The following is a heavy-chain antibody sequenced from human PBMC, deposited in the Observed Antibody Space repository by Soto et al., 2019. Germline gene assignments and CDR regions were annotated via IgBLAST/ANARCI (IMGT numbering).Heavy chain of an antibody. CDR2: IYWDDDK. Sequence: QITLKESGPTLVKPTQTLTLTCTFSGFSLSTSGVGVGWIRQPPGKALEWLALIYWDDDKRYSPSLKSRLTITKDTSKNQVVLTITNMDSVDTATYYCAHSLIPNWGSRGAFDYWGQGTLVTVSS. V-gene: IGHV2-5*02. D-gene: IGHD7-27*01. J-gene: IGHJ4*02. CDR1: GFSLSTSGVG. CDR3: AHSLIPNWGSRGAFDY.